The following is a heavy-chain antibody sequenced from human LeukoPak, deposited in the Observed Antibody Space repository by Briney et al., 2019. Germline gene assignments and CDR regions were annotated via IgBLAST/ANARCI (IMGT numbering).Heavy chain of an antibody. Sequence: GGSLRLSCAASGFTFSSYAMSWVRQAPGKGPEWVASISWSGGNQSYADSVKGRFTISRDNSQNTLSLQMNSLRPEDTALYYCVNSGGASRPHDFWGQGTLVTVSS. CDR2: ISWSGGNQ. CDR3: VNSGGASRPHDF. V-gene: IGHV3-23*01. D-gene: IGHD3-16*01. J-gene: IGHJ4*02. CDR1: GFTFSSYA.